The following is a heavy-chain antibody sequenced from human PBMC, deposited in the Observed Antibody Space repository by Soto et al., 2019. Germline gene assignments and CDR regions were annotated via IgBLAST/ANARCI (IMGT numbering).Heavy chain of an antibody. J-gene: IGHJ5*02. CDR1: GASIITDNW. CDR3: ARAGASSKLRGVVIT. D-gene: IGHD3-10*01. V-gene: IGHV4-4*02. Sequence: QVQLQESGPGLVKPSGTLSLTCALSGASIITDNWWSWVRQPPGKEMEWIGENYHSGNTNFNPSVKRRATLSVDTSKNRFSLTVRSVTAADTAIYYCARAGASSKLRGVVITWGQGTLVTVSS. CDR2: NYHSGNT.